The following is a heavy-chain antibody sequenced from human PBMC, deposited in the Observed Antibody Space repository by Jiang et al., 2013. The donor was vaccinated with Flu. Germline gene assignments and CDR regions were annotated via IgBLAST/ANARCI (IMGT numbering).Heavy chain of an antibody. CDR2: INPSGGRT. V-gene: IGHV1-46*01. CDR1: GYTFTSSK. D-gene: IGHD3/OR15-3a*01. Sequence: GAEVKKPGASVKVSCKASGYTFTSSKMHWMRQAPGQGLEWMGIINPSGGRTTYAQKFQDRVTMTRDTSTSTVYMELSSLRSEDTAVYYCVKDCGLAGDRDYWGREPWSPSPQ. J-gene: IGHJ4*02. CDR3: VKDCGLAGDRDY.